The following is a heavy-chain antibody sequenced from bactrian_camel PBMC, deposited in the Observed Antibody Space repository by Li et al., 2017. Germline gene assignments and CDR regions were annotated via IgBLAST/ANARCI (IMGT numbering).Heavy chain of an antibody. D-gene: IGHD3*01. V-gene: IGHV3S53*01. J-gene: IGHJ4*01. CDR1: GWTDSIRC. CDR2: IGSDGST. Sequence: HVQLVESGGGSVQAGGSLSVSCAASGWTDSIRCMAWFRQAPGKEREGVAAIGSDGSTLYADSVKGRFTISNDNAMSTLYLQLDNLKTEDTARYYCATATDCRWTVTRLRPQCLIASARGPRSPSP.